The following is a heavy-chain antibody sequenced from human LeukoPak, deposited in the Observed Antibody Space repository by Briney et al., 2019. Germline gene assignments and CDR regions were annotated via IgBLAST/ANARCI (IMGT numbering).Heavy chain of an antibody. J-gene: IGHJ4*02. CDR3: AKGYCSSTSCYPVGS. CDR2: ISYDGSNK. Sequence: GRSLRLSCATSGFTFSGYGMHWVRQAPGKGLEWVAVISYDGSNKYYADSVKGRFTISRDNSKNTPYLQVNSLRAEDTAVYYCAKGYCSSTSCYPVGSWGQGTLVTVSS. V-gene: IGHV3-30*18. D-gene: IGHD2-2*01. CDR1: GFTFSGYG.